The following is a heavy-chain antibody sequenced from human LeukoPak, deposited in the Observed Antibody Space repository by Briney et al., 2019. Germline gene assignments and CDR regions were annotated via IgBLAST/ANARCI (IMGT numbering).Heavy chain of an antibody. CDR2: INSDGSWT. CDR3: VSFYEAY. V-gene: IGHV3-74*01. Sequence: GGSLRLSCVASGFTFSDYWMHWVRQAPGKGLVWVSHINSDGSWTSYADSVKGRFTISKDNAKNTVYLQMNNLRAEDTAVYYCVSFYEAYWGRGTLVTVSS. J-gene: IGHJ4*02. D-gene: IGHD2/OR15-2a*01. CDR1: GFTFSDYW.